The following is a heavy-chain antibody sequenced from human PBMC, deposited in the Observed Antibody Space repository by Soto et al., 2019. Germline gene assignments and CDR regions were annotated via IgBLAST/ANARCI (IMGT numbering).Heavy chain of an antibody. CDR3: ARVRQQRLADLDH. V-gene: IGHV4-59*01. J-gene: IGHJ1*01. D-gene: IGHD6-25*01. Sequence: SXTLSLTCTVSGGSISSYYWSWIRQPPGKGLEWIGYIYYSGSTNYNPSLKSRVTISVDTSKNQFSLKLSSVTAADTAVYYCARVRQQRLADLDHWGQGTLATVS. CDR2: IYYSGST. CDR1: GGSISSYY.